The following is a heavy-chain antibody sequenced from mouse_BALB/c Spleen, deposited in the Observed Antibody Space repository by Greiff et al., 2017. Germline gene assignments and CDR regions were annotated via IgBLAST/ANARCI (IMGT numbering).Heavy chain of an antibody. V-gene: IGHV5-6*01. CDR2: ISSGGSYT. Sequence: EVMLVESGGDLVKPGGSLKLSCAASGFTFSSYGMSWVRQTPDKRLEWVATISSGGSYTYYPDSVKGRFTISRDNAKNTLYLQMSSLKSEDTAMYYCARHRNYEFPFAYWGQGTLVTVSA. CDR1: GFTFSSYG. CDR3: ARHRNYEFPFAY. J-gene: IGHJ3*01. D-gene: IGHD2-1*01.